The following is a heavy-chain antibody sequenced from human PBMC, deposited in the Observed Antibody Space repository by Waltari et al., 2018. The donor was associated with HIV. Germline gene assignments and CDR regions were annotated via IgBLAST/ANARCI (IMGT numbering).Heavy chain of an antibody. CDR2: IYWDNDK. J-gene: IGHJ5*02. CDR1: GFSLTTVGVG. CDR3: ARSDYDYIWGTYPRWFDP. D-gene: IGHD3-16*01. V-gene: IGHV2-5*02. Sequence: VVSTQTLTLTCTFSGFSLTTVGVGVGWVRQTPGKALEWLGVIYWDNDKRYNPSLKTRLTITKDTSKNQVVLTMTNVDPVDTATYYCARSDYDYIWGTYPRWFDPWGQGSLVTVSS.